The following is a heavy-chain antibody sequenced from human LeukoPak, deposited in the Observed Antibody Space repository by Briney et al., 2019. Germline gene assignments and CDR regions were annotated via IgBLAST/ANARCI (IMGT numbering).Heavy chain of an antibody. D-gene: IGHD6-19*01. CDR2: ISGSGGST. CDR1: GLTFSSYA. Sequence: PGGSLRLSCAASGLTFSSYAMSWVRQAPGKGLEWVSAISGSGGSTYYTDSVKGRFTISRDNSKNTLYLQMNSLRAEDTAVYYCAKESSRIAVAGTLDYWGQGTLVNGSS. V-gene: IGHV3-23*01. J-gene: IGHJ4*02. CDR3: AKESSRIAVAGTLDY.